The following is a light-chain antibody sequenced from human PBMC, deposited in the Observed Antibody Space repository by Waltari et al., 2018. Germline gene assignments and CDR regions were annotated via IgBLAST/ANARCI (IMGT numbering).Light chain of an antibody. CDR1: SSYVGGYNY. V-gene: IGLV2-14*03. CDR2: DVS. J-gene: IGLJ2*01. CDR3: SSYISSSTLEL. Sequence: QSALTQPASVSGSPGQSITISCTGTSSYVGGYNYVSWYQQHPGKATKLMIFDVSNRPSGVSNRFSGSKSGNTASLTISGLQAEDEADYYCSSYISSSTLELFGGGTSLTVL.